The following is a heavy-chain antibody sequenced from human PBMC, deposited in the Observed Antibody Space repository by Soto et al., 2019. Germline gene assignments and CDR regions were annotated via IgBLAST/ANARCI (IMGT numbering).Heavy chain of an antibody. D-gene: IGHD1-7*01. CDR2: ISAYNGNT. J-gene: IGHJ6*03. V-gene: IGHV1-18*01. CDR1: GYTFTSYG. Sequence: ASVKVSFKASGYTFTSYGISWVRQAPGQGLEWMGWISAYNGNTNYAQKLQGRVTMTTDTSTSTAYMELRSLRSDDTAVYYCARDGKLELTLPSYYYYYMDVWGKGTTVTVSS. CDR3: ARDGKLELTLPSYYYYYMDV.